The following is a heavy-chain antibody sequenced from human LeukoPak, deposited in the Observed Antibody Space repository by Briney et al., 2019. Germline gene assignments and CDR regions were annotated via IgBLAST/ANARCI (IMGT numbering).Heavy chain of an antibody. V-gene: IGHV1-2*02. CDR3: ARPPDYDSSGCHY. CDR2: INPNSGGT. D-gene: IGHD3-22*01. J-gene: IGHJ4*02. Sequence: ASVKVSCKASGYTFTGYYMHWVRQAPGQGLEWMGWINPNSGGTNYAQKFQGRVTMTRDTSISTAYMELSRLRSDDTAVYYCARPPDYDSSGCHYWGQGTLVTVSS. CDR1: GYTFTGYY.